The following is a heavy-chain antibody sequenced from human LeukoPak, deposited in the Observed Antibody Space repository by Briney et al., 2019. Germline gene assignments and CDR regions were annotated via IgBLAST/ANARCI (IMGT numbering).Heavy chain of an antibody. CDR2: MNPNSGNT. CDR1: GYTFTSYD. CDR3: ARWGIGSGWYGSYYYMDV. J-gene: IGHJ6*03. Sequence: ASVKVSCKASGYTFTSYDINWVRQATGQGLEWMGWMNPNSGNTGYAQKFQGRVTITRNTSISTAYMELSSLRSEDTAVYYCARWGIGSGWYGSYYYMDVWGKGTTVTVTS. V-gene: IGHV1-8*03. D-gene: IGHD6-19*01.